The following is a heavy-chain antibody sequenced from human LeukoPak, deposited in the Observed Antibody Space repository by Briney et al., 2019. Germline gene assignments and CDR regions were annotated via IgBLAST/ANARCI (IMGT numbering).Heavy chain of an antibody. CDR3: ARVITVRGVMGAFDI. CDR2: INAGNGNT. Sequence: ASVKVSCKASGYTFTSYAMHWVRQAPGQRLEWMGWINAGNGNTKCSQKFQGRVTITRDTSASTAYMELSSLRSEDTAVYYCARVITVRGVMGAFDIWGQGTMVTVSS. CDR1: GYTFTSYA. V-gene: IGHV1-3*01. D-gene: IGHD3-10*01. J-gene: IGHJ3*02.